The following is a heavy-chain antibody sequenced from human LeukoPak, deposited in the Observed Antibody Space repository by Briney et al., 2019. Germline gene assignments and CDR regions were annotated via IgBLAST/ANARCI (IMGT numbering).Heavy chain of an antibody. J-gene: IGHJ4*02. CDR1: GFTFSSYS. D-gene: IGHD1-26*01. CDR2: ISSSSSYI. Sequence: GGSLRLSCAASGFTFSSYSMNWVRQAPGKGLEWVSSISSSSSYIYYADSVKGRFTISRDNAKNSLYLQMNSLRAEDTAVYYCARGLLDSGSPDYWGQGTLVTVSS. V-gene: IGHV3-21*01. CDR3: ARGLLDSGSPDY.